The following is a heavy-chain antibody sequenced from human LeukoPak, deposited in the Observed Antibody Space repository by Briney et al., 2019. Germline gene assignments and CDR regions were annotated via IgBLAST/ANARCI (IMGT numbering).Heavy chain of an antibody. V-gene: IGHV4-59*01. Sequence: SETLSLTCTVSGASISSYCWSWIRQAPGKGLEWIVYICYSVTTNYNPSLKSRVTISMDTSKHQFSLRLASVTAADTAVYYCARWNEGLDYWGQGTLVTVSS. CDR3: ARWNEGLDY. CDR1: GASISSYC. J-gene: IGHJ4*02. D-gene: IGHD1-1*01. CDR2: ICYSVTT.